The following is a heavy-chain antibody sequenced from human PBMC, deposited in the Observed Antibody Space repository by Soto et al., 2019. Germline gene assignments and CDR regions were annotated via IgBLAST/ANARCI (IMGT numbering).Heavy chain of an antibody. CDR1: GGSISSYY. CDR3: ARTYYDFWSGYWRWFDP. Sequence: SETLSLTWSVSGGSISSYYGSWIRQPPGKGLEWIGYIYYNGSTNYNPSLKSRVTISVDTSKNQFSLKLSSVTAADTAVYYCARTYYDFWSGYWRWFDPSGQGTLVTVSS. CDR2: IYYNGST. D-gene: IGHD3-3*01. J-gene: IGHJ5*02. V-gene: IGHV4-59*01.